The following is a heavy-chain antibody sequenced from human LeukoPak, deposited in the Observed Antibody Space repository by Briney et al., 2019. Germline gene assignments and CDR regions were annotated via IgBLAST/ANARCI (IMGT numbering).Heavy chain of an antibody. CDR3: ASPGYCSSTSCLSAFDY. CDR1: GYTFTTSF. V-gene: IGHV1-69*05. J-gene: IGHJ4*02. D-gene: IGHD2-2*03. Sequence: ASVKVSCKASGYTFTTSFIHWVRQAPGQGLEWMGGIIPIFGTANYAQKFQGRVTITTDESTSTAYMELSSLRSEDTAVYYCASPGYCSSTSCLSAFDYWGQGTLVTVSS. CDR2: IIPIFGTA.